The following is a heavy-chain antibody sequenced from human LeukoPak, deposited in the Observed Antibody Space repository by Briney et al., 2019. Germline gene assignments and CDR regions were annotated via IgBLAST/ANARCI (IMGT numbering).Heavy chain of an antibody. D-gene: IGHD1-26*01. CDR3: ARSVSGSYPTFDY. Sequence: GESLKISCKASGYTFTNYWIGWVRQMPGKGLEWMGIIYPGDSDTRYSPSFQGQVTISADKSITTAYLQWSGLKASDTAMYYCARSVSGSYPTFDYWGQGTLGTVSS. J-gene: IGHJ4*02. CDR2: IYPGDSDT. CDR1: GYTFTNYW. V-gene: IGHV5-51*01.